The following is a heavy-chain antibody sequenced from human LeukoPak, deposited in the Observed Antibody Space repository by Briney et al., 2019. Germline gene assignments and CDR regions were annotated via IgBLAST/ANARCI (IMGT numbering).Heavy chain of an antibody. D-gene: IGHD3-22*01. J-gene: IGHJ3*02. CDR3: AKDMAGDSILGAFDI. CDR2: ISWNSGSI. V-gene: IGHV3-9*01. Sequence: GGSLRLSCAASGFTFDDYAMHWVRQAPGKGLEWVSGISWNSGSIGYADSVKGRFTISRDNAKNSLYLQMNSLRVEDTALYYCAKDMAGDSILGAFDIWGQGTMVTVSS. CDR1: GFTFDDYA.